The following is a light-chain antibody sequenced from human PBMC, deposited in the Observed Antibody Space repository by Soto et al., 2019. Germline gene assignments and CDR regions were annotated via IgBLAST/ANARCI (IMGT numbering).Light chain of an antibody. Sequence: DIQMTQSPSSVSASVGDRVTITCRASQGISNYLAWYQQKPGKAPKLLIYLTSSLQSGVPSRFSGSGSGTKFTLTIASLQPDDFATYYCQQYNSYVTFGQGTKVDIK. CDR3: QQYNSYVT. J-gene: IGKJ1*01. CDR1: QGISNY. CDR2: LTS. V-gene: IGKV1-16*01.